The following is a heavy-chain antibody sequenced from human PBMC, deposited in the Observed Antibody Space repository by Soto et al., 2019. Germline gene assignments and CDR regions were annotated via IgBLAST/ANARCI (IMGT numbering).Heavy chain of an antibody. CDR1: GGSFSGYY. CDR2: INHSGST. J-gene: IGHJ4*02. V-gene: IGHV4-34*01. D-gene: IGHD3-9*01. Sequence: PSETLSLTCAVYGGSFSGYYWSWIRQPPGKGLECIGEINHSGSTNYNPSLKSRVTISVDTSKNQFSLKLSSVTAADTAVYYCASRKGYFDWLLSHFDYWGQGTLVTVS. CDR3: ASRKGYFDWLLSHFDY.